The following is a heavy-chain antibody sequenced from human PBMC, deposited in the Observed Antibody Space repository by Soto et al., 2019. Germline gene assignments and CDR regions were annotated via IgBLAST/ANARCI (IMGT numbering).Heavy chain of an antibody. V-gene: IGHV4-61*01. Sequence: SETLSLTCTVSGGSVSSGSYYWSWIRQPPGKGLEWIGYIYYSGSTNYNPSLKSRVTISVDTSKNQFSLKLSSVTAADTAVYYCARDQLWFGALAFAHSGQGTLLTAS. CDR3: ARDQLWFGALAFAH. CDR2: IYYSGST. CDR1: GGSVSSGSYY. D-gene: IGHD3-10*01. J-gene: IGHJ4*02.